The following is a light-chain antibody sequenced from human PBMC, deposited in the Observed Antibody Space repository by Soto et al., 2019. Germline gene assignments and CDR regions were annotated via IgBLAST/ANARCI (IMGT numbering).Light chain of an antibody. Sequence: EIVLTQSPATLALSPGERATLSCRASQSVRSYLAWYQQKPGQAPRLLIYDVSNRATDIPARFSGSGSGTDFTLTISSLAPEDFAVYYCQQRSNWPLTFGGGTKVEI. J-gene: IGKJ4*01. CDR1: QSVRSY. CDR3: QQRSNWPLT. V-gene: IGKV3-11*01. CDR2: DVS.